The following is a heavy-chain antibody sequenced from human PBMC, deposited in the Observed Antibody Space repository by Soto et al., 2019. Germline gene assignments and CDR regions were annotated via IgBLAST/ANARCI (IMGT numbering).Heavy chain of an antibody. Sequence: ASAKVSCKASGYPFSDNQIHWLRRAPGQGLEWMGRINPKSGDTNYAQKFQGRVTMTRDTSIDTAYLELTGLTSDDTATYYCARKHSLDYIRWGLDPWGQGTLVTVS. V-gene: IGHV1-2*02. D-gene: IGHD4-4*01. CDR2: INPKSGDT. CDR1: GYPFSDNQ. CDR3: ARKHSLDYIRWGLDP. J-gene: IGHJ5*02.